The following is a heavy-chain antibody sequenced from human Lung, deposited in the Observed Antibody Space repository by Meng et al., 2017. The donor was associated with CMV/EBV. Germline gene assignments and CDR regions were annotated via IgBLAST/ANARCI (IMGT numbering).Heavy chain of an antibody. V-gene: IGHV3-72*01. D-gene: IGHD2/OR15-2a*01. CDR3: ARDNSATRDFDY. J-gene: IGHJ4*02. CDR1: GFTFGDHY. CDR2: SRNKASSYTT. Sequence: GESLKISCTASGFTFGDHYMDWVRQAPGKGLEWVARSRNKASSYTTEYAASVRGRFTISRDESGNSLDLQMTSLKTEDTAVYYCARDNSATRDFDYWGQGILVTVSS.